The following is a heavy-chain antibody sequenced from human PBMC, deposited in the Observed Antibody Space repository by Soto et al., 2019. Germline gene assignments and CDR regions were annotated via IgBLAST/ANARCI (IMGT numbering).Heavy chain of an antibody. CDR2: IYHSGAT. V-gene: IGHV4-39*01. CDR3: ASELDILTGYSAQPLDY. D-gene: IGHD3-9*01. J-gene: IGHJ4*02. CDR1: GDSIRSAHYF. Sequence: PSETLSLTCSVFGDSIRSAHYFWGWVRQPPGKGLEWIGSIYHSGATFYDPYLRSRVTLSVDTTNNQFSLRLSSVTAADTAVYYCASELDILTGYSAQPLDYWGQGTLVTVSS.